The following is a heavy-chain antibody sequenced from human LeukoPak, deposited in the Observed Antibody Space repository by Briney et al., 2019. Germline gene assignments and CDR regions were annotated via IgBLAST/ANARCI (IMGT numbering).Heavy chain of an antibody. CDR2: INHSGST. J-gene: IGHJ4*02. CDR1: GGSFSGYY. CDR3: ARVVDTAMVGLYYFDY. V-gene: IGHV4-34*01. D-gene: IGHD5-18*01. Sequence: SETLSLTCAVYGGSFSGYYWSWIRQPPGKGLEWIGEINHSGSTNYNPSLKSRVTISVDTSKNQFSLKLSSVTAADTAVYYCARVVDTAMVGLYYFDYWGQGTLVTVSS.